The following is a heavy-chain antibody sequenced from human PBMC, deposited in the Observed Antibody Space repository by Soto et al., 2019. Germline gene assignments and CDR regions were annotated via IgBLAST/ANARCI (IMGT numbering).Heavy chain of an antibody. D-gene: IGHD3-16*01. CDR2: IDPDDSST. Sequence: PGESLKISCKGSGYIFTSYWINWVRQMPGKGLEWMGRIDPDDSSTNYSPSFQGHVTISADKSIATAYLQWSSLKASDTAMYYCVRGGTKPYCGQGTLVTVSS. CDR1: GYIFTSYW. V-gene: IGHV5-10-1*01. CDR3: VRGGTKPY. J-gene: IGHJ4*02.